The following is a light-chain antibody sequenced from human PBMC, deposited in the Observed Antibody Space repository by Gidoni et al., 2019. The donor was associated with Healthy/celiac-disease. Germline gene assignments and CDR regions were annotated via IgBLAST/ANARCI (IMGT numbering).Light chain of an antibody. Sequence: EIVMTQSPATLSVSPGERATLSCRASQSVSSNLAWYQQKPGQAPRLLIYGASTSGSGSGTDFTLTISSLQSEDFAVYYCQQYNNWPPYTFGRGTKLEI. CDR2: GAS. CDR1: QSVSSN. J-gene: IGKJ2*01. CDR3: QQYNNWPPYT. V-gene: IGKV3-15*01.